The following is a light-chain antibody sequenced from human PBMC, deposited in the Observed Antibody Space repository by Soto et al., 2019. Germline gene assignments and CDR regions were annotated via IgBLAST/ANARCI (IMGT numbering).Light chain of an antibody. Sequence: EKVMTQSPATLSVSPGERATLSCRASQSVSGNLAWYQQKPGQAPRLLIYGASARATDIPARFSGSGSGTEFTLTISSLQSEDFAVYYCQQYHNLPYTFRQGTRLEIK. CDR2: GAS. J-gene: IGKJ2*01. V-gene: IGKV3-15*01. CDR1: QSVSGN. CDR3: QQYHNLPYT.